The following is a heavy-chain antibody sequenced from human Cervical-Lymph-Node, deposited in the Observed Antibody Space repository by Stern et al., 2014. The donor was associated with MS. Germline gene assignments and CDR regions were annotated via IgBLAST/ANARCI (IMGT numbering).Heavy chain of an antibody. D-gene: IGHD6-19*01. CDR3: AREGGNQWLENWFDP. CDR2: INTNTGHP. Sequence: QVQLVESGSELKKPGASVKVSCKASGYNFSTYAINWVRQAPGQGLEWMGWINTNTGHPTYAQAFTGRFVFSLDTSGSTVHLQISSLKTDDTAVYYCAREGGNQWLENWFDPWGQGTLVTVSS. J-gene: IGHJ5*02. V-gene: IGHV7-4-1*02. CDR1: GYNFSTYA.